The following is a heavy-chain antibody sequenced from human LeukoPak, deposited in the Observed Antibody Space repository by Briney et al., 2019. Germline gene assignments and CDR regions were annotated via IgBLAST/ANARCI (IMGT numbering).Heavy chain of an antibody. D-gene: IGHD3-10*01. CDR1: GFPFSNYN. J-gene: IGHJ4*02. V-gene: IGHV3-21*01. CDR2: ITSSGTYN. CDR3: ARDNYYGSGSYGY. Sequence: GGSLRLSCAASGFPFSNYNMNWVRQAPGKAMEWVSSITSSGTYNFYADSVRGRFTISRDNAKNSLYLQMDSLRAEDTAVYYCARDNYYGSGSYGYWGQGTLVTVSS.